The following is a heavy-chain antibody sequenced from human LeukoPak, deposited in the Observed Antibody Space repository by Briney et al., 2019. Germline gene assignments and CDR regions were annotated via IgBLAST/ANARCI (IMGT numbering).Heavy chain of an antibody. J-gene: IGHJ4*02. CDR3: ARDRQGYDY. CDR2: INPSGGST. CDR1: GYTFTSYY. D-gene: IGHD6-13*01. Sequence: ASVKVSCKASGYTFTSYYMHWVRQAPGQGLEWMGIINPSGGSTSYAQKFQGRVTMTRDMSTSTAYMELSRLRSDDTAVYYCARDRQGYDYWGQGTLVTVSS. V-gene: IGHV1-46*01.